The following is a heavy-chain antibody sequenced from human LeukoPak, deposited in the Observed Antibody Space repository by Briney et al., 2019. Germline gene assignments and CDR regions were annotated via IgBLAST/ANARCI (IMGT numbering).Heavy chain of an antibody. CDR1: GYSFTSYW. CDR2: IYPGDSDT. Sequence: GESLKISCKGSGYSFTSYWIGWVRQLPGKGLEGMGIIYPGDSDTRYSPSFQGQVTISADKSISTAYLQWSSLKASDTAMYYCARRQQLVLGAFDIGGQGTMVTVYS. CDR3: ARRQQLVLGAFDI. D-gene: IGHD6-13*01. V-gene: IGHV5-51*01. J-gene: IGHJ3*02.